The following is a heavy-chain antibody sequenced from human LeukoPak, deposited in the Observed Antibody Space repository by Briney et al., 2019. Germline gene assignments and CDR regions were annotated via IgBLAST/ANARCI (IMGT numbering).Heavy chain of an antibody. CDR2: INHSGST. CDR3: ARVDIDTNWFDP. J-gene: IGHJ5*02. Sequence: SETLSLTCAVYGGSFSGYYWSWIRQPPGKGLEWIGEINHSGSTNYNPSLKSRVTISVDTSKNQFSLKLSSVTAADTAVYYCARVDIDTNWFDPWGQGTLVTVSS. CDR1: GGSFSGYY. V-gene: IGHV4-34*01.